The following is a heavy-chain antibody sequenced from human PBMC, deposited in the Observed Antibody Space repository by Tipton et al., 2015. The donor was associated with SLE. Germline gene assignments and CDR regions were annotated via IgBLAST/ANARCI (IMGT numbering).Heavy chain of an antibody. D-gene: IGHD3-16*01. V-gene: IGHV3-7*01. Sequence: GSLRLSCAASGFTFSSYWMSWVRQAPGKGLEWVANIDQDGSEKYYVDSVKGRFTISRDNGKNSVYLQMNSLRAEDTAVYYCAREEAAEGEDAFDIWGQGTMVTVSS. J-gene: IGHJ3*02. CDR3: AREEAAEGEDAFDI. CDR2: IDQDGSEK. CDR1: GFTFSSYW.